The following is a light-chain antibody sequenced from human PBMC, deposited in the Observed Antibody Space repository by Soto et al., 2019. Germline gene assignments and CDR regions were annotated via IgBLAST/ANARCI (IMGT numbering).Light chain of an antibody. J-gene: IGKJ5*01. CDR2: AAS. V-gene: IGKV1-9*01. Sequence: ILLTQSPSSLSASVGDRVTITCRASQGIDSSFAWYQQKPGKAPKHLIYAASSLQSGVPSRFSGSGSGTDFNLSISSLQPEDFATYYCQQLHDYPITFGQGTRLEI. CDR1: QGIDSS. CDR3: QQLHDYPIT.